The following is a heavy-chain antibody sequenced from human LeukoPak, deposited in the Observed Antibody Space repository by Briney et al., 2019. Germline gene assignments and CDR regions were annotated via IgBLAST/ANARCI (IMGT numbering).Heavy chain of an antibody. Sequence: GGSLRLSCAPSGFTFSSQNMNWARQAPGKGREWVAYISTSGDSTKYADSVEGRFTISRDNAENSLYLLMNSLRVEDTAVYYCVKNGWLDYWGQGILVTVSS. V-gene: IGHV3-21*06. CDR1: GFTFSSQN. D-gene: IGHD6-19*01. CDR2: ISTSGDST. J-gene: IGHJ4*02. CDR3: VKNGWLDY.